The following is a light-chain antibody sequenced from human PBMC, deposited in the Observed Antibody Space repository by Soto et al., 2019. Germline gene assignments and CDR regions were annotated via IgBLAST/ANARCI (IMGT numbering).Light chain of an antibody. CDR2: DAS. J-gene: IGKJ2*01. Sequence: EIVLTQSPATLSLSPGERATLSCRASQSVSSYLAWYQQKPGQAPRLLIYDASNRATGIPARFSGSGSGTDFTLTISSLAPEDFAVYYCQQRSNWPPVYTFGKGTKLEIK. V-gene: IGKV3-11*01. CDR1: QSVSSY. CDR3: QQRSNWPPVYT.